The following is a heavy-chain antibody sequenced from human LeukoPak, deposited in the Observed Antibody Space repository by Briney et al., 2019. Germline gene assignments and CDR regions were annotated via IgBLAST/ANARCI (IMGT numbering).Heavy chain of an antibody. D-gene: IGHD4-4*01. J-gene: IGHJ6*02. CDR1: GGSISSYY. CDR3: ARVSVTTFHYYGMDV. Sequence: SETLSLTCTVSGGSISSYYWSWIRQPAGKGLEWIGRIYTSGSTNYNPSLKSRVTMSVDTSKNQFSLKLSSVTAADTAVYYCARVSVTTFHYYGMDVWGQGTTVTVSS. CDR2: IYTSGST. V-gene: IGHV4-4*07.